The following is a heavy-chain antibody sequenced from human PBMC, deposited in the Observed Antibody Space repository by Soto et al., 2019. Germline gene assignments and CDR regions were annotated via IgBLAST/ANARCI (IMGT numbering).Heavy chain of an antibody. J-gene: IGHJ6*02. V-gene: IGHV3-48*03. CDR1: GFNVGDYE. D-gene: IGHD3-9*01. CDR3: ARGRYALGV. CDR2: ITSGGTVF. Sequence: GGSLRLSCAVSGFNVGDYEMNWVRQAPGKGLEWISMITSGGTVFYYTDSVRGRFAISREDADNSLYLQLNSLRVDDTAIYYCARGRYALGVWGQGTTVTVSS.